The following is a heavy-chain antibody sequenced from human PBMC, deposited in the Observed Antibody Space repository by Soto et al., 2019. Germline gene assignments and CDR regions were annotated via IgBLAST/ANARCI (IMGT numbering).Heavy chain of an antibody. CDR3: ARAGLLWFGDEFDP. J-gene: IGHJ5*02. CDR1: GFTFSSYW. CDR2: IKQDGSEK. V-gene: IGHV3-7*01. Sequence: GGSLRLSCAASGFTFSSYWMSWVRQAPGKGLEWVANIKQDGSEKYYEDSVKGRFTISRDNAKNSLYLQMNSLRAEDTAVYYCARAGLLWFGDEFDPWGQGTLVTVSS. D-gene: IGHD3-10*01.